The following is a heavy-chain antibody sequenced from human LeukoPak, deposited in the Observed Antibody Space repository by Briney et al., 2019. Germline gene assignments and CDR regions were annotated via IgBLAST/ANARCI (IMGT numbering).Heavy chain of an antibody. CDR3: ASSPGTMIVALDY. CDR1: GYTFTGYY. J-gene: IGHJ4*02. Sequence: GASVKVSCKASGYTFTGYYMHWVRQAPGQGLEWMGWINPNSGGTNYAQKFQGRVTMTRDTSISTAYMELSRLRSDDTAVYYCASSPGTMIVALDYWGRGTLVTVSS. CDR2: INPNSGGT. D-gene: IGHD3-22*01. V-gene: IGHV1-2*02.